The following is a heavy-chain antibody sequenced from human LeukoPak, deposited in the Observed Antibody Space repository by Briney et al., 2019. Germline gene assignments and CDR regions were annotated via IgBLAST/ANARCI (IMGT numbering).Heavy chain of an antibody. D-gene: IGHD1-26*01. CDR1: GGSMSSYY. Sequence: SETLSLTCTVSGGSMSSYYWSWIRQPPGKGLEWIGYTYYSGNTNYNPSLKSRVTISVDTSKNQFSLKLSSVTAADTAVYYCARNSPYSGSYYYYGMDVWGQGTTVTVSS. V-gene: IGHV4-59*01. CDR2: TYYSGNT. J-gene: IGHJ6*02. CDR3: ARNSPYSGSYYYYGMDV.